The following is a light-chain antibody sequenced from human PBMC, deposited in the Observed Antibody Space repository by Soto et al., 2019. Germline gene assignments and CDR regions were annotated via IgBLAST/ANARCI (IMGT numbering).Light chain of an antibody. J-gene: IGKJ3*01. V-gene: IGKV1-39*01. CDR3: QQSYTTLFT. CDR1: QSISNH. CDR2: AAS. Sequence: DIQMTQSPSSLSASVEDRVIITCRASQSISNHLNWYQQKPGKAPKLLIFAASSLQSGVPSRFSGSGSETDFTLTISSPQPEDLATYYCQQSYTTLFTFGPGSKVDI.